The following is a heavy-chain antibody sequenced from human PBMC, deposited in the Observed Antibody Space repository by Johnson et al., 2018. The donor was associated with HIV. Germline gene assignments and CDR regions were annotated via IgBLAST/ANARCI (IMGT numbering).Heavy chain of an antibody. Sequence: VQLVESGGGVVQPGRSLRLSCAASGFTFSSYGMHWVSGINWNGGSTGYADSVKGRFNISRDNAKNSLFLQMNSLRAEDTAGYYCARDGMIEGTFDIWGQGTMVTVSS. D-gene: IGHD3-22*01. V-gene: IGHV3-20*04. CDR3: ARDGMIEGTFDI. CDR1: GFTFSSYG. J-gene: IGHJ3*02. CDR2: INWNGGST.